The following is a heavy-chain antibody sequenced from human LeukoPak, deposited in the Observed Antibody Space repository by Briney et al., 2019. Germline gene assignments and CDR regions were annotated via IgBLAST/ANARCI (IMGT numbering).Heavy chain of an antibody. CDR1: GGTFSSYA. CDR2: IIPIFGTA. Sequence: SVKVSCKASGGTFSSYAISWVRQAPGQGLEWMGRIIPIFGTANYAQKFQGRVTITTDESTSTAYMELSSLRSEDTAVYYCAVSRITGTTIFDYWGQGTLVTVSS. D-gene: IGHD1-20*01. J-gene: IGHJ4*02. V-gene: IGHV1-69*05. CDR3: AVSRITGTTIFDY.